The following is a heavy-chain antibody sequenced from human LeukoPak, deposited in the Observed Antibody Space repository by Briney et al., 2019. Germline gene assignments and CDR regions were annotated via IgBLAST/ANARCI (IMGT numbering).Heavy chain of an antibody. CDR2: IYYSGST. CDR1: GGSISSYY. CDR3: ASFSPRSGYYYY. V-gene: IGHV4-59*01. J-gene: IGHJ4*02. Sequence: SETLSLTCTVSGGSISSYYWSWIRQPPGKGLEWIGYIYYSGSTNYNPSLKSRVTTSVDTSKNQFSLKLSSVTAADTAVYYCASFSPRSGYYYYWGQGTLVTVSS. D-gene: IGHD3-22*01.